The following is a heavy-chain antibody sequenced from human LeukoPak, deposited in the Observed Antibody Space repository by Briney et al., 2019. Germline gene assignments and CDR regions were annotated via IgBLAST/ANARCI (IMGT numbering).Heavy chain of an antibody. J-gene: IGHJ3*02. D-gene: IGHD4-23*01. V-gene: IGHV3-11*04. CDR3: ARGNRWPSTFDI. CDR2: ISTSGSTI. Sequence: GGSLRLSCAASEFTFSDYYMSWVRQAPGKGLEWVAYISTSGSTIYYADSVKGRFTISRDNAKNSLYLQMNSLRAEDTAIYYCARGNRWPSTFDIWGQGTMVTVSS. CDR1: EFTFSDYY.